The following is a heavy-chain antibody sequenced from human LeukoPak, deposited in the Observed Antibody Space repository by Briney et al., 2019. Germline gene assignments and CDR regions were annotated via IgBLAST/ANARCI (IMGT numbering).Heavy chain of an antibody. CDR3: AKVVDCGGDCYSDLLDY. J-gene: IGHJ4*02. Sequence: GGSLRLSCAASGFTFSSYAMSWVRQAPGKGLEWVSAISGSGGSTYYADSVKGRFTISRDNSKNTLYLQMNSLRAEDTAVYYCAKVVDCGGDCYSDLLDYWGQGILVTVSS. V-gene: IGHV3-23*01. CDR1: GFTFSSYA. CDR2: ISGSGGST. D-gene: IGHD2-21*02.